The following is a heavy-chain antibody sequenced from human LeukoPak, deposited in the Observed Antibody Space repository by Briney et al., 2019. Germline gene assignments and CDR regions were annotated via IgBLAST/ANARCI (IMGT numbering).Heavy chain of an antibody. J-gene: IGHJ4*02. CDR3: VRDALHTAHFDY. D-gene: IGHD5-18*01. CDR1: GFTFSSYT. Sequence: PGGSLRLSCAASGFTFSSYTMNWVRQAPGGGLQWVSTVSASGNIHYSESVKGRFTISRDNARNSLYLQMNSLRDEDTAVYYCVRDALHTAHFDYWGQGTLVTVSS. CDR2: VSASGNI. V-gene: IGHV3-48*02.